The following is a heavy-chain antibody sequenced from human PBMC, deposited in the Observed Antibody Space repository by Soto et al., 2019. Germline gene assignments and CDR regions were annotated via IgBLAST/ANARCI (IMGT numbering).Heavy chain of an antibody. CDR3: AREETAWPLAYGSDV. V-gene: IGHV3-21*01. CDR2: IGTRSDI. J-gene: IGHJ6*02. CDR1: GFTFSTYS. D-gene: IGHD2-21*02. Sequence: GESLKISCAASGFTFSTYSMHWVRQAPGKGLEWVSSIGTRSDIYYADSVKGRFTISRDNAKNSLSLQMNSLRAEDTGVYYCAREETAWPLAYGSDVWGQGTTVTVSS.